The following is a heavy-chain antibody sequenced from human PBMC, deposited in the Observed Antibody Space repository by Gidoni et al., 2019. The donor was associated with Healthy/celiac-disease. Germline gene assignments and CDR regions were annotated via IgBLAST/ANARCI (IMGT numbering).Heavy chain of an antibody. V-gene: IGHV3-33*01. D-gene: IGHD3-10*01. CDR2: IWYDGSNK. CDR3: ARGPIWFREGQDAFDI. J-gene: IGHJ3*02. Sequence: QVQLVESGGGVVQPGRSLRLSCSASGFTFSSYGMHWVRQAPGKGLEWVAVIWYDGSNKYYADSVKGRFTISRDNSKNTLYLQMNSLRAEDTAVYYCARGPIWFREGQDAFDIWGQGTMVTVSS. CDR1: GFTFSSYG.